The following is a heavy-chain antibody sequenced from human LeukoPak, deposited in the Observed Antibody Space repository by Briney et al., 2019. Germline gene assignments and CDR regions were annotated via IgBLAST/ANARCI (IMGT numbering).Heavy chain of an antibody. J-gene: IGHJ6*02. CDR2: ISYDGSNK. V-gene: IGHV3-30*03. CDR3: ARDMVNKEQWLNYYYYYGMDV. CDR1: GFTFSSYS. D-gene: IGHD6-19*01. Sequence: GGSLRLSCAASGFTFSSYSMNWVRQAPGKGLEWVAVISYDGSNKYYADSVKGRFTISRDNSKNTLYLQMNSLRAEDTAVYYCARDMVNKEQWLNYYYYYGMDVWGQGTTVTVSS.